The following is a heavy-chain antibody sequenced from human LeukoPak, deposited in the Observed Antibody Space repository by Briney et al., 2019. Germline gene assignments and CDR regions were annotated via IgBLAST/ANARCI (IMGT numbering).Heavy chain of an antibody. V-gene: IGHV1-2*02. Sequence: ASVTVPCKASGYTFTDYYMHWLRQAPGQGLEWMGWIYPNSGGTNCAQNFQGRVTMNRDTSIRTAYMGPSRLRSDDTAGSFCARGRSDYYLDCWGQGTLVTVSS. D-gene: IGHD3-10*01. CDR3: ARGRSDYYLDC. CDR1: GYTFTDYY. J-gene: IGHJ4*02. CDR2: IYPNSGGT.